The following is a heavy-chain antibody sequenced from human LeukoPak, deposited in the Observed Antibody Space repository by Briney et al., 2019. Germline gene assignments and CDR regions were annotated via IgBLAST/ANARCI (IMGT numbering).Heavy chain of an antibody. J-gene: IGHJ3*02. V-gene: IGHV1-8*01. CDR1: GYTFTSYD. Sequence: GASVKVSCKASGYTFTSYDINWVRQATGQGLEWMGWMNPNSGNTGYAQKFQGRVTMTRNTSISTAYMELSRLSSDDTAVYYCARGARRAVAGKDAFDIWGQGTMVTVSS. CDR2: MNPNSGNT. D-gene: IGHD6-19*01. CDR3: ARGARRAVAGKDAFDI.